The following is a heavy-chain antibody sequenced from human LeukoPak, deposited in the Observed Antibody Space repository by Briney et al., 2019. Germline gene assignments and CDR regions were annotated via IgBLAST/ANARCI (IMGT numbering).Heavy chain of an antibody. D-gene: IGHD4-11*01. CDR2: IKQDGSEK. CDR1: GFTFSSYW. J-gene: IGHJ4*02. Sequence: GGSLRLSCAASGFTFSSYWMSWVRQAPGKGLEWVANIKQDGSEKYYVDSVKGRFTISRDNAKNSLYLQMNSLRSDDTAVYYCARDDNYGIFVNVDYWGQGTLVTVSS. V-gene: IGHV3-7*03. CDR3: ARDDNYGIFVNVDY.